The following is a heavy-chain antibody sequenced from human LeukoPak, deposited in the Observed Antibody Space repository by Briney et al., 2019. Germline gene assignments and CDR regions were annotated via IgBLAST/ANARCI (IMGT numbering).Heavy chain of an antibody. CDR3: ARQGAAPTGFDD. CDR2: IYYSGST. Sequence: PSETLSLTCTVSGGSTSSSSYYWGWIRHPPGKGLEWIVIIYYSGSTYYNPSLKARFTISEDTSKNQLSLMLSSVTPGAAAVIYCARQGAAPTGFDDWGQGTLVTVSS. CDR1: GGSTSSSSYY. J-gene: IGHJ4*02. V-gene: IGHV4-39*01. D-gene: IGHD6-6*01.